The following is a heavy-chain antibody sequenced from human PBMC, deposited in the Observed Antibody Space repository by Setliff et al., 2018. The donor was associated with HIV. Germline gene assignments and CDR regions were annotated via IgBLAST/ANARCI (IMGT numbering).Heavy chain of an antibody. Sequence: ASVKVSCKASGYTFTSYYMHWVRQAPGQGLEWMGIINPSGGSTSYAQKFQGRVTMTRDTSTSTVYMELSSLRSEDTAVYYCARESPDSSGYYRAFDIWGQGTMVTVSS. CDR3: ARESPDSSGYYRAFDI. CDR1: GYTFTSYY. V-gene: IGHV1-46*01. J-gene: IGHJ3*02. CDR2: INPSGGST. D-gene: IGHD3-22*01.